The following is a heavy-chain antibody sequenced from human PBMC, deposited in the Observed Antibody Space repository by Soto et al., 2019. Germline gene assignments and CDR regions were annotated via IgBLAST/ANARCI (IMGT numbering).Heavy chain of an antibody. CDR1: GGSVSSSSYY. J-gene: IGHJ4*02. D-gene: IGHD3-3*01. Sequence: SETLSLTCTVSGGSVSSSSYYWGWVRQPPGKGLEWIGSVYYSGSTYYNPSLESRVTISVDKSKHQFSLPLMSLSPADTAVSYCGRLEGLATISYSFDSWGKGALVTVSS. CDR3: GRLEGLATISYSFDS. CDR2: VYYSGST. V-gene: IGHV4-39*01.